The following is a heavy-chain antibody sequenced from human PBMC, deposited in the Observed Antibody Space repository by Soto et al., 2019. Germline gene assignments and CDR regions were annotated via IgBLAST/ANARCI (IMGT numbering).Heavy chain of an antibody. Sequence: GGSLRLSCAASGFTFSSYAISWVRQAPGKGLEWVSAISGSGGSTYYADSVKGRFTISRDNSKNTLYLQMNILRAEDTAVYYCAKAPNIGYCSGGSCYLLTNNWFDPWGQGTLVTVSS. CDR1: GFTFSSYA. CDR2: ISGSGGST. D-gene: IGHD2-15*01. V-gene: IGHV3-23*01. CDR3: AKAPNIGYCSGGSCYLLTNNWFDP. J-gene: IGHJ5*02.